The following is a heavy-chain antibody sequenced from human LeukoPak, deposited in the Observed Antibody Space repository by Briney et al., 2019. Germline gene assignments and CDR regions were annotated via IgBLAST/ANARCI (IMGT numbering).Heavy chain of an antibody. Sequence: GGSLRLSCAASEFTFSSYGMHWVRQAPGKGLEWLAFIRYDGTTKYYTNSVKGRFTISRDNSKSTMYLQMNSLRAEDTAVYYCAKDLEYSGSGTPGVFDYWGQGSLVTVSS. CDR3: AKDLEYSGSGTPGVFDY. CDR1: EFTFSSYG. J-gene: IGHJ4*02. D-gene: IGHD3-10*01. V-gene: IGHV3-30*02. CDR2: IRYDGTTK.